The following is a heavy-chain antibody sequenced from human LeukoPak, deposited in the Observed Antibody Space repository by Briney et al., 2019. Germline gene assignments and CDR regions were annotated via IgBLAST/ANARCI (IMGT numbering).Heavy chain of an antibody. V-gene: IGHV1-2*02. J-gene: IGHJ3*02. CDR1: GYTFTGYY. CDR3: ARVLRIVVAPDDAFDI. Sequence: VASVKVSCKASGYTFTGYYMHWVRQAPGQGLEWMGWINPNSGGTNYAQKFQGRVTMTRDTSISTAYMELSRLRSDDTAVYYCARVLRIVVAPDDAFDIWGQGTMVTVSS. CDR2: INPNSGGT. D-gene: IGHD2-2*01.